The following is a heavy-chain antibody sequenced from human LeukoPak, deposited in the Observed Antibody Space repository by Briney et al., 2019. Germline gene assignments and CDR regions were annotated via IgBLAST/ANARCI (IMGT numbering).Heavy chain of an antibody. CDR3: ARGGIAARSPFDY. D-gene: IGHD6-6*01. CDR1: GFTFKNYA. Sequence: TGGSLRLSCAASGFTFKNYAMTWVRQAPGKGLEWVSTISASGGGRYYADSVQGRFTISRDNSKNTLSLQMNTLRAEDTAVYYCARGGIAARSPFDYWGQGTLVTVSS. CDR2: ISASGGGR. V-gene: IGHV3-23*01. J-gene: IGHJ4*02.